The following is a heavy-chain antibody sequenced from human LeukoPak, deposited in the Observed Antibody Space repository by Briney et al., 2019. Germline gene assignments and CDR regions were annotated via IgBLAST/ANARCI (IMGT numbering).Heavy chain of an antibody. Sequence: TGESLRLSCAASGFTFISHAMTWVRRAPGKGLEWVSAISGSGDSALYADSVKGRFTISRDNSKNTLYLQMNSLRAEDTAVYYCARGINIDYWGQGTLSPSP. CDR2: ISGSGDSA. CDR3: ARGINIDY. D-gene: IGHD3-10*01. V-gene: IGHV3-23*01. J-gene: IGHJ4*02. CDR1: GFTFISHA.